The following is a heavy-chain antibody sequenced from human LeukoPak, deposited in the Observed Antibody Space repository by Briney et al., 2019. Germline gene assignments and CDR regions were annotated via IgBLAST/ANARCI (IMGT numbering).Heavy chain of an antibody. CDR2: IYTSGST. J-gene: IGHJ6*02. CDR3: ARERLGYCTNGVCYKGGAYYYYGMDV. CDR1: GGSISSYY. Sequence: SETLSLTCTVSGGSISSYYWSWLRQPAGKGLEWIGRIYTSGSTNYNPSLKSRVTMSVDTSKNQFSLKLSSVTAADTAVYYCARERLGYCTNGVCYKGGAYYYYGMDVWGQGTTVTVSS. V-gene: IGHV4-4*07. D-gene: IGHD2-8*01.